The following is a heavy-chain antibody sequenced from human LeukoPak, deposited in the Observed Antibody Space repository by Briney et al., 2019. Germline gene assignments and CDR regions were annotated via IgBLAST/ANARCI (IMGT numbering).Heavy chain of an antibody. CDR2: IYYSGST. V-gene: IGHV4-61*05. J-gene: IGHJ3*02. D-gene: IGHD3-3*01. CDR1: GGSISSNSYY. Sequence: PSETLSLTCAVSGGSISSNSYYWGWIRQPPGKGLEWIGYIYYSGSTNYNPSLKSRVTISVDTSKNQFSLKLSSVTAADTAVYYCASGYDLLDAFDIWGQGTMVTVSS. CDR3: ASGYDLLDAFDI.